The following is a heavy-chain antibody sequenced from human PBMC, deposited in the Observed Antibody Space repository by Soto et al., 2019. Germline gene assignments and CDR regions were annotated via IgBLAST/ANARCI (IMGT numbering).Heavy chain of an antibody. J-gene: IGHJ6*02. D-gene: IGHD6-25*01. CDR2: IYYSAST. V-gene: IGHV4-39*01. CDR1: RSAIGKTLYK. Sequence: SQTMPLTSIAARSAIGKTLYKSGGILPRPRKGLGLIGSIYYSASTYYNPSLKSRVTISVDTSKHQFSLKLSSVTSADTAVYYCARQSGGQRGNYYYYGMYVWGQETTVSVSS. CDR3: ARQSGGQRGNYYYYGMYV.